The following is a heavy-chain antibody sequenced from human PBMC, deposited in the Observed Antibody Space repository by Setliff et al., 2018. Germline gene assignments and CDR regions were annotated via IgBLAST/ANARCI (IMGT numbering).Heavy chain of an antibody. CDR2: IYIGGSA. J-gene: IGHJ6*03. CDR1: GGSISSYY. V-gene: IGHV4-4*07. D-gene: IGHD6-19*01. CDR3: AREQWLDPPGYYYMDV. Sequence: SETLSLTCTASGGSISSYYWSWIRQPAGKGLEWIGHIYIGGSANYNPSLKSRVTMSIDTSKNQFSLKLNSVTAVDMAVYYCAREQWLDPPGYYYMDVWAKGTTVTVSS.